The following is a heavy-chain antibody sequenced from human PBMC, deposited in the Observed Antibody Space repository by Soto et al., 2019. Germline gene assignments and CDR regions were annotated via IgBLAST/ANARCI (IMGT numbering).Heavy chain of an antibody. J-gene: IGHJ4*02. CDR3: ARHPRTYYYDSSGHLFDY. CDR2: IYYSGST. CDR1: GGSISSSSYY. Sequence: QLQLQESGPGLVKPSETLSLTCTVSGGSISSSSYYWGWIRQPPGKGLEWIGSIYYSGSTYYNPSLKSRVTISVDTSKNQFSLKLSSVTAADTAVYYCARHPRTYYYDSSGHLFDYWGQGTLVTVSS. V-gene: IGHV4-39*01. D-gene: IGHD3-22*01.